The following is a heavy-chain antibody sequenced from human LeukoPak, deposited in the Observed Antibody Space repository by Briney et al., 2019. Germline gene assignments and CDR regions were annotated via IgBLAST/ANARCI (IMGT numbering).Heavy chain of an antibody. CDR2: LSNDGSKS. D-gene: IGHD4-17*01. V-gene: IGHV3-30*18. Sequence: GRSLRLSCAASGFTFSTYGMHWVRQAPGKGLEWVAVLSNDGSKSYYADSVKGRFTISRDNSKNTLYLQMNSLRAEDTAVYYCAKDGSTVTPHADYWGQGTLVTVSS. J-gene: IGHJ4*02. CDR3: AKDGSTVTPHADY. CDR1: GFTFSTYG.